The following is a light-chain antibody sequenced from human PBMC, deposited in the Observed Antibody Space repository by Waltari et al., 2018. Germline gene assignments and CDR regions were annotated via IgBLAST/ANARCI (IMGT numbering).Light chain of an antibody. V-gene: IGKV1-5*03. J-gene: IGKJ2*01. CDR2: TAT. Sequence: DIQMTQSTSTMSASVGYTVTITCRASQSISDLLAWYQHKPGKAPNLLIYTATSLESGVPSRFSGGASGTGFTLTISSLRPEDFATYYCQQYETFPFTFGQGTSLEIK. CDR3: QQYETFPFT. CDR1: QSISDL.